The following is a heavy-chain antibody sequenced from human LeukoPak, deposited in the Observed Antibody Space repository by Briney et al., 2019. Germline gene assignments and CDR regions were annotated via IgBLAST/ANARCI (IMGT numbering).Heavy chain of an antibody. Sequence: SETLSLTCTVSGGSISSSSYYWGWIRQPPGKGLEWIGSIYYSGSTYYNPSLKSRVTISVDTSKNQFSLKLSSVTAADTAVYYCARDLRGCSSTSCYFHNVWWGQGTLVTVSS. CDR1: GGSISSSSYY. CDR2: IYYSGST. V-gene: IGHV4-39*07. J-gene: IGHJ4*02. D-gene: IGHD2-2*01. CDR3: ARDLRGCSSTSCYFHNVW.